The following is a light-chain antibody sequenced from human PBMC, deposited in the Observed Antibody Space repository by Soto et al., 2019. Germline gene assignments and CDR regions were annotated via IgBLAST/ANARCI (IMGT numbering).Light chain of an antibody. CDR3: QQYAASGGT. J-gene: IGKJ2*01. CDR2: GAS. CDR1: QGVTSTY. Sequence: EIVLTQSPGTLSLSPGERATLSCRASQGVTSTYLAWYQQKPGQAPRLLIYGASIRATGIPDRFSGSGSGTDFTLTISRLEPEDFAVYYCQQYAASGGTFGQGTKLEIK. V-gene: IGKV3-20*01.